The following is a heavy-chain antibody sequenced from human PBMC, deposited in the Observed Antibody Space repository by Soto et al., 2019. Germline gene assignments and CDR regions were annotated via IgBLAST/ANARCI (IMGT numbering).Heavy chain of an antibody. J-gene: IGHJ6*02. CDR3: ARRQDFGGPHYYYGMDV. CDR1: GFIINNYA. D-gene: IGHD3-3*01. Sequence: QVQLVESGGGVVQPGRSLRVSCAASGFIINNYAMHWVRQTPGKGLEWVAVISYDGSNKYYADSVKGRFTISRDNSMNTLYMEMNNLRPDDTAVYYCARRQDFGGPHYYYGMDVWGQGTTVTVSS. CDR2: ISYDGSNK. V-gene: IGHV3-30*04.